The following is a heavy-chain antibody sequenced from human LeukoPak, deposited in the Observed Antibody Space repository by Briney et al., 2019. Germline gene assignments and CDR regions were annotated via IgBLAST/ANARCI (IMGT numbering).Heavy chain of an antibody. CDR3: ARGTAVAGITDY. J-gene: IGHJ4*02. CDR1: GFTFSSYS. D-gene: IGHD6-19*01. V-gene: IGHV3-48*02. Sequence: GGSLRLSCAASGFTFSSYSMNWVRQAPGKGLEWVSFIRSSSSTVSYAGSVKGRFTISRDNAKKSLYLQMNSLRDEDTAVYYCARGTAVAGITDYWGQGTLVTVSS. CDR2: IRSSSSTV.